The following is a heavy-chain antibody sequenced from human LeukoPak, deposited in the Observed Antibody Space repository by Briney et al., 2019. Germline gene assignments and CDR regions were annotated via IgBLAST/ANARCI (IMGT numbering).Heavy chain of an antibody. V-gene: IGHV4-4*07. CDR2: IYPGESIYASENT. J-gene: IGHJ4*02. CDR3: ARDPTTVTTIFDT. Sequence: SETLSLTCSVSGVSISAYYWSWIRQPAGKGLEWIGRIYPGESIYASENTNYNPSLKSRVSMSGDTSKNQVSLKLRSVTAADTAVYYCARDPTTVTTIFDTWGQGTLVTVSS. CDR1: GVSISAYY. D-gene: IGHD4-17*01.